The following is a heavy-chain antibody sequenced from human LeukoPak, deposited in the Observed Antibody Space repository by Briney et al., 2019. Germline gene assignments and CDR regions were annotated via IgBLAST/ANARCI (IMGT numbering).Heavy chain of an antibody. J-gene: IGHJ4*02. CDR3: ARDSLASTSDY. CDR2: IYDDGGT. V-gene: IGHV3-66*01. CDR1: GFTVGSNY. Sequence: GGSLRLSCAVSGFTVGSNYMSWVRQAPGKGLEWVSVIYDDGGTYYADSVKGRFTISRDNFKNTLYLQMNSLRAEDTAVYYCARDSLASTSDYWGQGTLVTVSS. D-gene: IGHD2-2*01.